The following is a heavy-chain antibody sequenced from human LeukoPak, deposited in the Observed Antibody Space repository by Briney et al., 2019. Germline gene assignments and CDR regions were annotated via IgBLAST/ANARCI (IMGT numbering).Heavy chain of an antibody. CDR1: GFTFSNAY. CDR2: ISYDGSNK. D-gene: IGHD3-22*01. CDR3: ARERYYYDSSAWTPGH. J-gene: IGHJ4*02. Sequence: GGSLRLSCAAPGFTFSNAYMNWVRQAPGKGLEWVAVISYDGSNKYYADSVKGRFTISRDNSKNTLYLQMNSLRAEDTAVYYCARERYYYDSSAWTPGHWGQGTLVTVSS. V-gene: IGHV3-30-3*01.